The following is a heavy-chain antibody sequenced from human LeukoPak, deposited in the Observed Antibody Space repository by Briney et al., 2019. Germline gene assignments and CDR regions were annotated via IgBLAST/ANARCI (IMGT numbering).Heavy chain of an antibody. V-gene: IGHV3-11*04. CDR1: GGSFSGYY. Sequence: LSLTCAVYGGSFSGYYWSWIRQAPGKGLEWVSYISSSGSTIYYADSVKGRFTISRDNAKNSLYLQMNSLRAEDTAVYYCARDGRDYYDSLGYWGQGTLVTVSS. J-gene: IGHJ4*02. D-gene: IGHD3-22*01. CDR3: ARDGRDYYDSLGY. CDR2: ISSSGSTI.